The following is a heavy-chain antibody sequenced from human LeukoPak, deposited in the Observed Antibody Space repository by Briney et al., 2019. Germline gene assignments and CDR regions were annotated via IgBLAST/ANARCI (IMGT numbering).Heavy chain of an antibody. D-gene: IGHD5-12*01. J-gene: IGHJ4*02. CDR2: ICYTGST. CDR1: NGSITSGHYY. V-gene: IGHV4-31*03. CDR3: TRGSAYAFQF. Sequence: PSETLSLTCTVSNGSITSGHYYWLWIRQHPGKGLEWLGYICYTGSTYYNRSLRSRLTMAVDTSKNQFSLRLTSVTAADTATYYCTRGSAYAFQFWGQGTLVTVSS.